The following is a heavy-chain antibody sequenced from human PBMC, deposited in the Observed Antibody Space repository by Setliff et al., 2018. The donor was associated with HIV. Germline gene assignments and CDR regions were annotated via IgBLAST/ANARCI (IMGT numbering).Heavy chain of an antibody. Sequence: ASVKVSCKASGYIFTGYYLHWVRQAPGQGLEWMGWINPNSGGTNFAQKFQGRVTMTRDTSISTAYMELSRLRSDDTAVYYCARARVDTAMVTYYYFYMDVWGKGTTVTVSS. CDR3: ARARVDTAMVTYYYFYMDV. D-gene: IGHD5-18*01. CDR2: INPNSGGT. CDR1: GYIFTGYY. V-gene: IGHV1-2*02. J-gene: IGHJ6*03.